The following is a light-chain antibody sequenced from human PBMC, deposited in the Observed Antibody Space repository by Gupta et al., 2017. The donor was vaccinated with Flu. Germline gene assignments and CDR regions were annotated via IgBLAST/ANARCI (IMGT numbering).Light chain of an antibody. Sequence: QSLVTQPPSASGTPGQRVTISCSGRSSNIGSNYVYWYQQFPGTAPKLLIYRNNRRPSGVPDRFSGSKSGTSASLAISGLRSEDEADYYCATWDDDLNGPGFGGGTKLTVL. CDR1: SSNIGSNY. J-gene: IGLJ3*02. V-gene: IGLV1-47*01. CDR2: RNN. CDR3: ATWDDDLNGPG.